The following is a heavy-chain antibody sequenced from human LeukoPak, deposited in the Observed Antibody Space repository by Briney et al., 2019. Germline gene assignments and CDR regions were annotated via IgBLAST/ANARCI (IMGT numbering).Heavy chain of an antibody. J-gene: IGHJ4*02. V-gene: IGHV3-74*01. Sequence: GGSLRLSCAASGSTFSPYWMHWVRQAPGKGLVWVSHINPDGTTTSYADSVKGRFTISRDNAQNTLYLQMNSLRAEDTAVYYCARGTALQDYWGQGTLVTVSS. D-gene: IGHD2/OR15-2a*01. CDR3: ARGTALQDY. CDR2: INPDGTTT. CDR1: GSTFSPYW.